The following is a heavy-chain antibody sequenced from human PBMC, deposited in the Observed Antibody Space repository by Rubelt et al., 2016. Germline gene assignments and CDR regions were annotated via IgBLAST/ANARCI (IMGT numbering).Heavy chain of an antibody. J-gene: IGHJ4*02. CDR2: IYSGGST. D-gene: IGHD3-16*02. CDR3: AKGLSYDYFDS. V-gene: IGHV3-53*01. CDR1: TVSSNY. Sequence: TVSSNYMSWVRQAPGKGLEWVSVIYSGGSTYYADSVKGRFTISRHNSKNTLYLQMNSLRAEDTAVYYCAKGLSYDYFDSWGQGTLVTVSS.